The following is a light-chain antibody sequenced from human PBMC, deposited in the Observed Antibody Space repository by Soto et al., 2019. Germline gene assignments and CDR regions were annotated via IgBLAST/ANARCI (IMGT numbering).Light chain of an antibody. CDR1: QYINTR. V-gene: IGKV3-20*01. J-gene: IGKJ1*01. CDR2: QTS. Sequence: EIVMTQSPATLSVSPGERATLSCRASQYINTRLAWYQHRPGQAPRLLIYQTSIRAAGIPARFSASGSGTDFTLTISRLEPEDFAVYYCQQYGSSPRTFGQGTKVDIK. CDR3: QQYGSSPRT.